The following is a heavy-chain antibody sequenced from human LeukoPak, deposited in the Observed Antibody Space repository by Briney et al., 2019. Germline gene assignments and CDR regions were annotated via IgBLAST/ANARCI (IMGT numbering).Heavy chain of an antibody. Sequence: GGSLRLSCAASGFTFSDYFMSWIRQAPGKGLEWVSYIISSGSTIYYADSVKGRFTISRDNAKNSLYLQMNSLRAEDTAVYYCARDMRCSSTSCYIGGIDYWGQGTLVTVSS. J-gene: IGHJ4*02. CDR1: GFTFSDYF. V-gene: IGHV3-11*04. D-gene: IGHD2-2*02. CDR2: IISSGSTI. CDR3: ARDMRCSSTSCYIGGIDY.